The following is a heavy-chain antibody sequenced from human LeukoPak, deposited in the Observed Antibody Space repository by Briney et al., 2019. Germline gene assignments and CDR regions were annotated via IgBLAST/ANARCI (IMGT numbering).Heavy chain of an antibody. CDR2: ISSSSSYI. CDR1: GFTFSSYS. D-gene: IGHD3-3*01. J-gene: IGHJ4*02. Sequence: PGGSLRLSCAASGFTFSSYSMNWVRQAPGKGLEWVSSISSSSSYIYYADSVKGRFTISRDNAKNSLYLQMNSLRAEDTAVYYCARGYNDLWSGYKDYWGQGTLVTVSS. CDR3: ARGYNDLWSGYKDY. V-gene: IGHV3-21*01.